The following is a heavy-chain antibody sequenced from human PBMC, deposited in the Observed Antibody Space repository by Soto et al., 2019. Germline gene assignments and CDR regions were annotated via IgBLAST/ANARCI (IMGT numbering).Heavy chain of an antibody. V-gene: IGHV3-23*01. CDR3: AKSGEAGIWPSPDY. CDR2: ISGSGGST. D-gene: IGHD6-19*01. J-gene: IGHJ4*02. CDR1: GFTFSSYA. Sequence: GGSLRLSCAASGFTFSSYAMSWVRQAPGKGLEWVSAISGSGGSTYYADSVKGRFTISRDNSKNTLYLQMNSLRAEDTAVYYCAKSGEAGIWPSPDYWGQGTLVTVSS.